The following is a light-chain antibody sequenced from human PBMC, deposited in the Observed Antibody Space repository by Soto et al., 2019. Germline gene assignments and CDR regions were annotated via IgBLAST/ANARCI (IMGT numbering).Light chain of an antibody. CDR1: QSVSRD. J-gene: IGKJ1*01. CDR2: GAS. Sequence: EIVLTQSPATLSLFPGERATLSCRASQSVSRDLAWYQQKPGQAPRLLIYGASTRATGIPARFSGSGSGTEFTLTISSLQSEDFAVYYCQHYNNWPPWTFGQGTKVEIK. CDR3: QHYNNWPPWT. V-gene: IGKV3-15*01.